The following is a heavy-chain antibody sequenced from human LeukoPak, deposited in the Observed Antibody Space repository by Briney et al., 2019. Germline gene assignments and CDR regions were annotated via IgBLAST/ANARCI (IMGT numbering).Heavy chain of an antibody. CDR1: GFTFSSYS. CDR2: ISSSSSYI. Sequence: GGSLRLSCAASGFTFSSYSMNWVRQAPGKGLEWVSSISSSSSYIYYADSVKGRFTISRDNAKNSLYLQMNSLRAEDTAVYYCARVYWGSWYRFCDYWGQGTLVTVSS. D-gene: IGHD6-13*01. J-gene: IGHJ4*02. V-gene: IGHV3-21*04. CDR3: ARVYWGSWYRFCDY.